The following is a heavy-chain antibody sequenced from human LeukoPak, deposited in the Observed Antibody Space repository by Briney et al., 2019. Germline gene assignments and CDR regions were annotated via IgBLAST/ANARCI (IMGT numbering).Heavy chain of an antibody. CDR3: ARDRRLASFDY. D-gene: IGHD6-25*01. J-gene: IGHJ4*02. Sequence: PAETLTLSCAASGFTFSNYCMNWVRQPPGKGLEWVSGITGRGENTYYADSMKGRLIISRDNSKTTLYLQMNSLRAEDAAMYYCARDRRLASFDYGGQGTLVTVSS. V-gene: IGHV3-23*01. CDR1: GFTFSNYC. CDR2: ITGRGENT.